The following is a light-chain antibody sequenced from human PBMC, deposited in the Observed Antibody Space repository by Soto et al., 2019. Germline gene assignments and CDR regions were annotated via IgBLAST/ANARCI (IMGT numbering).Light chain of an antibody. J-gene: IGLJ2*01. CDR2: EVS. Sequence: QSALTQPASVSGSPGQSIAISCTGTSSDVGAYNYVSWCQQHPGKAPKLMIFEVSDRPSGVSNRFSGSKSGNTASLTISGLQAQDEADYYCSSYTSSNTLVFGGGPQLTVL. CDR3: SSYTSSNTLV. V-gene: IGLV2-14*01. CDR1: SSDVGAYNY.